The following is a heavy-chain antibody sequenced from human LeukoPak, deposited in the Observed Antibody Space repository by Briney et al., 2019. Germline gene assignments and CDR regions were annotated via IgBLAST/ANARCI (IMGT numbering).Heavy chain of an antibody. J-gene: IGHJ4*02. V-gene: IGHV4-59*01. CDR1: GGFFSGSY. CDR3: AKSTLDHIWYPGD. Sequence: PSETLSLTCTVSGGFFSGSYWSWIRQPPGKGLEWIGYIYYSGTTNYNPSLMSRVTISIDTSKEQFSLRLSSVTAADTAVYYCAKSTLDHIWYPGDWGQGTLVTVSS. CDR2: IYYSGTT. D-gene: IGHD3/OR15-3a*01.